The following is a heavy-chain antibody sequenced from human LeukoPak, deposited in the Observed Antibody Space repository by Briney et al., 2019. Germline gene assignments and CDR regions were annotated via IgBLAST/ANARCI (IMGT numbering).Heavy chain of an antibody. Sequence: SETLSLTCAVYGGSFSGYYWSWIRQPPGKGLEWIGEINHSGSTNYNPSLKSRVTISVDTSKNQFSLKLGSVTAADTAVYYCAREAGVKYYYGSGSYLPGYYMDVWGKGTTVTVSS. V-gene: IGHV4-34*01. D-gene: IGHD3-10*01. J-gene: IGHJ6*03. CDR1: GGSFSGYY. CDR2: INHSGST. CDR3: AREAGVKYYYGSGSYLPGYYMDV.